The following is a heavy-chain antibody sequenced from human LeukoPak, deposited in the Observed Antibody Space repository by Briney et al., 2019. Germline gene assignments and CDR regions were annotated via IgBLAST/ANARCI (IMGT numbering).Heavy chain of an antibody. D-gene: IGHD6-13*01. V-gene: IGHV5-51*01. J-gene: IGHJ6*03. Sequence: GESLKISCKGSGYSFTSYWIGWVRQMPGKGLEWMGIIYPGDSDTRYSPSFQGQVTISADKSISTAYLQWSSLKASDTAMYYCARHRYSSPKVDDPQLYYYYMDVWGKGTTVTVSS. CDR2: IYPGDSDT. CDR1: GYSFTSYW. CDR3: ARHRYSSPKVDDPQLYYYYMDV.